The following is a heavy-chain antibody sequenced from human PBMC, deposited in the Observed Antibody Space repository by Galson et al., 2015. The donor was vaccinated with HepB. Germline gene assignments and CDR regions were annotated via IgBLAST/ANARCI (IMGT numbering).Heavy chain of an antibody. V-gene: IGHV3-7*01. J-gene: IGHJ3*02. CDR1: GFTFSSYW. CDR2: IKQDGSEK. D-gene: IGHD2-15*01. Sequence: SLRLSCAASGFTFSSYWMSWVRQAPGKGLEWVANIKQDGSEKYYVDSVKGRFTISRDNAKNSLYLQMNSLRAEDTAVYYCAREAGIVVVVAAAFDIWGQGTMVTVSS. CDR3: AREAGIVVVVAAAFDI.